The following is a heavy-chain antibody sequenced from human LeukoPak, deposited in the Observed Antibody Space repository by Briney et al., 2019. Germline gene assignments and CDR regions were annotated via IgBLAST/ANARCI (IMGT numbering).Heavy chain of an antibody. J-gene: IGHJ3*02. D-gene: IGHD3-22*01. CDR1: GYTFTCYG. V-gene: IGHV1-18*01. CDR3: ARDRFPLPGPLYDSSGYHKWHDAFDI. CDR2: ISAYNGNT. Sequence: ASVKVSCKASGYTFTCYGISWVRQAPGQGLEWMGWISAYNGNTNYAQKLQGRVTMTTDTSTSTAYMELRSLRSDDTAVYYCARDRFPLPGPLYDSSGYHKWHDAFDIWGQGTMVTVSS.